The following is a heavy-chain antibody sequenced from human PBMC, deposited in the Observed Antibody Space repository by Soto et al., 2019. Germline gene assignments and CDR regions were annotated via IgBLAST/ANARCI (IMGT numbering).Heavy chain of an antibody. CDR3: ARASPSGGSSEDYGDYYYYGMDV. Sequence: ASVKVSCKASGYTFTSYGISWVRQAPGQGLEWMGWISAYNGNTNYAQKLQGRVTMTTDTSTSTAYMELRSLRSDDTAVYYCARASPSGGSSEDYGDYYYYGMDVWGHGTTVTVSS. CDR1: GYTFTSYG. V-gene: IGHV1-18*04. CDR2: ISAYNGNT. D-gene: IGHD4-17*01. J-gene: IGHJ6*02.